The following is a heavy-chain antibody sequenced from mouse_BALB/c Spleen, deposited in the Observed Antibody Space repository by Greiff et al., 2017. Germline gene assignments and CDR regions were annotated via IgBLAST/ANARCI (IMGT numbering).Heavy chain of an antibody. Sequence: EVQVVESGGGLVQPGGSLRLSCATSGFTFTDYYMSWVRQPPGKALEWLGFIRNKANGYTTEYSASVKGRFTISRDNSQSILYLQMNTLRAEDSATYYCARDNYRYYYYAMDYWGQGTSVTVSS. V-gene: IGHV7-3*02. CDR2: IRNKANGYTT. J-gene: IGHJ4*01. D-gene: IGHD2-14*01. CDR3: ARDNYRYYYYAMDY. CDR1: GFTFTDYY.